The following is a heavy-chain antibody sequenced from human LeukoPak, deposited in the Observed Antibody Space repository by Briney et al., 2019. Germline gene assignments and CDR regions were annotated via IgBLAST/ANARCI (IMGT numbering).Heavy chain of an antibody. Sequence: GGSLRLSCAASGFTVSSNYMSWVRQAPGKGLEWVSAISGSGGSTYYADSVKGRFTISRDNSKNTLYLQMNSLRAEDTAVYYCAKVYGSSWPANDYWGQGTLVTVSS. CDR3: AKVYGSSWPANDY. J-gene: IGHJ4*02. CDR1: GFTVSSNY. V-gene: IGHV3-23*01. D-gene: IGHD6-13*01. CDR2: ISGSGGST.